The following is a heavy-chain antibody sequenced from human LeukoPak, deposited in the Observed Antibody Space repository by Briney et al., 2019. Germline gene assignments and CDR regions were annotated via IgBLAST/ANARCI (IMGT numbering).Heavy chain of an antibody. J-gene: IGHJ4*02. V-gene: IGHV4-59*01. CDR3: ARGSSSHKEGEFDY. D-gene: IGHD6-13*01. Sequence: SETLSLTCTVSGGSISSYYWSWTRQPPGKGLEWIGYIYYSGSTNYNPSLKSRVTISVDTSKNQFSLKLSSVTAADTAVYYCARGSSSHKEGEFDYWGQGTLVTVSS. CDR2: IYYSGST. CDR1: GGSISSYY.